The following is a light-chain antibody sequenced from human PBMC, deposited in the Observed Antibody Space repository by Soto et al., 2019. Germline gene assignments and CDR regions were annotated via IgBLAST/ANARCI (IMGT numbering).Light chain of an antibody. V-gene: IGKV3-20*01. CDR2: GTS. J-gene: IGKJ1*01. Sequence: ELVMTHSQDTLSVSPGARATLHSCAGQSVSSYLAWYQQKPGQAPRLLIYGTSKRAADIPDRFSGSGSGTDFTLTISRLEAEDSAVYYCQQYGSSPRTFGQGTKVDIK. CDR1: QSVSSY. CDR3: QQYGSSPRT.